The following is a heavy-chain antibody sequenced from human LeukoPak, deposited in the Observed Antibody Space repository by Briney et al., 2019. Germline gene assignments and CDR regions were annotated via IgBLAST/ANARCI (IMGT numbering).Heavy chain of an antibody. Sequence: SETLSITCTVSGASIINYYWSWIRQPPGKGLEFIGYIHYSGSTHYNPSLRGRLTISIEVSKNQISLKLTSVTAADTAVYYCASGDYWGQGTLVSVSS. V-gene: IGHV4-59*01. CDR3: ASGDY. CDR2: IHYSGST. J-gene: IGHJ4*02. CDR1: GASIINYY.